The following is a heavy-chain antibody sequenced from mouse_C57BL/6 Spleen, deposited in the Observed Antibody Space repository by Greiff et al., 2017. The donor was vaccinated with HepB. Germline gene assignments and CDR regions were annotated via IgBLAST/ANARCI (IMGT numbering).Heavy chain of an antibody. D-gene: IGHD6-1*01. Sequence: QVHVKQSGAELARPGASVKMSCKASGYTFTSYTMHWVKQRPGQGLEWIGYINPSSGYTKYNQKFKDKATLTADKSSSTAYMQLSSLTSEDSAVYYCAREVLYYFDYWGQGTTLTVSS. CDR3: AREVLYYFDY. CDR2: INPSSGYT. V-gene: IGHV1-4*01. J-gene: IGHJ2*01. CDR1: GYTFTSYT.